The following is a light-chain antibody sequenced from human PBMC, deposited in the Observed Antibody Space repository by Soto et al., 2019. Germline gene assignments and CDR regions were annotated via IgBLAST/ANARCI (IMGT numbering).Light chain of an antibody. CDR3: GSWDSSLSAYV. J-gene: IGLJ1*01. Sequence: QSVLTQPPSVSAAPGQKVTISCSGSSSNIGGNSVSWNQQLPGTAPKLLIYDDNKRPSGIPDRFSGSKSGTSATLGITGFQTGDEADNYCGSWDSSLSAYVFGTGTKVTVL. CDR2: DDN. V-gene: IGLV1-51*01. CDR1: SSNIGGNS.